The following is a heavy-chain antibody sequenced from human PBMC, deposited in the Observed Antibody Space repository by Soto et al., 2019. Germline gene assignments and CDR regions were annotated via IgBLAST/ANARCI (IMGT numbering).Heavy chain of an antibody. Sequence: PSETLSLTCTVSGGSISSSSWNWIRQAPGKRLEWIGCIFYTGSTNFNPSLESRVAMSLDTSMNQFSLGLTSVTAADTAIYYCARGQHTEKVASWGQGILVTGSS. D-gene: IGHD6-13*01. CDR1: GGSISSSS. CDR2: IFYTGST. CDR3: ARGQHTEKVAS. J-gene: IGHJ5*01. V-gene: IGHV4-59*08.